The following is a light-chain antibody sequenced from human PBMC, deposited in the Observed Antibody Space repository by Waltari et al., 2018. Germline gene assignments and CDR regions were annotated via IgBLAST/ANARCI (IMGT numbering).Light chain of an antibody. V-gene: IGKV3-15*01. CDR2: DSS. CDR1: QSVTNN. J-gene: IGKJ2*03. Sequence: AQSPAALSLSPGERATLSCRASQSVTNNLAWYQQKPGQSPRLLIYDSSTRATGVPDRFSGSGSGTDFTLTISSLEPEDVGVYYCYQYSRGYSFGQGTKVEIK. CDR3: YQYSRGYS.